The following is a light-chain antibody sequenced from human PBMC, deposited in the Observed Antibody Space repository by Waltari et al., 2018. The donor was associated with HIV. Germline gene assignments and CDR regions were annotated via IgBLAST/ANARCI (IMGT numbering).Light chain of an antibody. V-gene: IGLV2-14*01. Sequence: QSARTQPASVSGSPGQSITITCTGPSSDVGGYNYVSWYQQHPGKAPKLMIYEVSNRPSGVSNRFSGSKSGNTASLTISGLQAEDEADYYCSSYTSSSPYVFGTGTKVTVL. CDR2: EVS. CDR3: SSYTSSSPYV. J-gene: IGLJ1*01. CDR1: SSDVGGYNY.